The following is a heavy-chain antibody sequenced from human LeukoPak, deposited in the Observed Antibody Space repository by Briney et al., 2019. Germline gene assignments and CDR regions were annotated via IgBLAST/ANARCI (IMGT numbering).Heavy chain of an antibody. V-gene: IGHV4-39*07. Sequence: PSETLSLTCTVSGGSISSGDYSWSWIRQPPGKGLEWIGEINHSGSTNYNPSLKSRVTISVDTSKNQFSLKLSSVTAADTAVYYCARTRGWYGGGFDYWGQGTLVTVSS. CDR2: INHSGST. D-gene: IGHD6-19*01. CDR3: ARTRGWYGGGFDY. CDR1: GGSISSGDYS. J-gene: IGHJ4*02.